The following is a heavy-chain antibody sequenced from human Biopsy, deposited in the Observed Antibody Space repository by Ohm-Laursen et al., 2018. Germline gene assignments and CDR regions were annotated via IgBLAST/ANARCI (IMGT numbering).Heavy chain of an antibody. CDR3: AKDRRTMRVWYFDL. V-gene: IGHV3-23*01. CDR1: GFTFATYG. D-gene: IGHD4/OR15-4a*01. J-gene: IGHJ2*01. CDR2: ISSTGNST. Sequence: SLRLSCTAFGFTFATYGMSWVRQAPGKGLEWVSGISSTGNSTYYADSVKGRFTTSRDNSKNTLYLQLNSLRVEDTALYYCAKDRRTMRVWYFDLWGRGTLVTVSS.